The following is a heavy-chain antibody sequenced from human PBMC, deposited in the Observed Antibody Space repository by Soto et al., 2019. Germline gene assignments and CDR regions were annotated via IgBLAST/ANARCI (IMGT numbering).Heavy chain of an antibody. D-gene: IGHD3-22*01. Sequence: SETLSLTCTVSGVSISSGGYYWSWIRQHPGKGLEWIGYIYYSGSTYYNPSLKSRVTISVDTSKNQFSLKLSSVTAADTAVYYCARHDYYDGTWFDPWGQGTLVTVSS. CDR2: IYYSGST. J-gene: IGHJ5*02. CDR1: GVSISSGGYY. CDR3: ARHDYYDGTWFDP. V-gene: IGHV4-31*03.